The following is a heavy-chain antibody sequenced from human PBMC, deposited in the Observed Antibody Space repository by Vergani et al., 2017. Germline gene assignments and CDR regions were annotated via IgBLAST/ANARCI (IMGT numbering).Heavy chain of an antibody. D-gene: IGHD7-27*01. CDR1: GYTLTNFG. J-gene: IGHJ4*02. V-gene: IGHV1-18*01. Sequence: QVQLVQSGAEVKKPGASVKVSCKASGYTLTNFGISWVRQATGQGLEWMGWINTYNGNTHYAQKLQGRVTMTTDTSTSTAYMELRSLRSDDTAVYSCAREKGTGDLDYWGQGTLVTVSS. CDR3: AREKGTGDLDY. CDR2: INTYNGNT.